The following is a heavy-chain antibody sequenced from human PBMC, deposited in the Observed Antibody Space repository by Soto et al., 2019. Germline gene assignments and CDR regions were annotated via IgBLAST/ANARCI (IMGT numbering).Heavy chain of an antibody. D-gene: IGHD1-26*01. V-gene: IGHV4-4*02. J-gene: IGHJ6*02. Sequence: SETLSLTCAVSGGSISSSNWWSWVRQPPGKGLEWIGEIYHSGSTNYNPSLKSRVTISVDKSKNQFSLKLSSVTAADTAVYYCASAGDLVGATLYYYYYYGMDVWGQGTTVTVSS. CDR3: ASAGDLVGATLYYYYYYGMDV. CDR2: IYHSGST. CDR1: GGSISSSNW.